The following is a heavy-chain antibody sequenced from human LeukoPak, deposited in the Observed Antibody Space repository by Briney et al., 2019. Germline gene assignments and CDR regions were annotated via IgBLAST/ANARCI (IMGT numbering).Heavy chain of an antibody. J-gene: IGHJ4*02. D-gene: IGHD6-19*01. CDR3: ARDLRYSSGWYYFDY. CDR1: GGSISSYY. Sequence: PSETLSLTCTVSGGSISSYYWSWIRQPAGKGLGWIGRIYTSGSTNYNPSLKSRVTMSLDTSKNQFSLKLTSVTAADTAVYYCARDLRYSSGWYYFDYWGQGTLVTVSS. CDR2: IYTSGST. V-gene: IGHV4-4*07.